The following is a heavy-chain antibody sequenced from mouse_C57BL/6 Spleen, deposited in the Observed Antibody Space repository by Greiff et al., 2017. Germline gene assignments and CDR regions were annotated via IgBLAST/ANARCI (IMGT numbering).Heavy chain of an antibody. CDR2: IHPNSGST. J-gene: IGHJ4*01. Sequence: QVQLQQPGAELVKPGASVKLSCKASGYTFTSYWMHWVKQRPGQGLEWIGMIHPNSGSTNYNEKFKSKATLTVDKSSSTAYMQLSSLTSEDSAVYYCARDSNYVSAMDYWGQGTSVTVSS. V-gene: IGHV1-64*01. CDR3: ARDSNYVSAMDY. D-gene: IGHD2-5*01. CDR1: GYTFTSYW.